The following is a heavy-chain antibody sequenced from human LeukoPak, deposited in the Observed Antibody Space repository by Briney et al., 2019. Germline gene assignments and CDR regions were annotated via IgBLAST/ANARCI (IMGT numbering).Heavy chain of an antibody. Sequence: PSETLSLTCTVSGGSISSTSYSWGWIRQAPGKGLEWLASIYYSGATYYNPSLKSRLTVSGDTSNNRFSLELTSVTAADTAVYYCARQGLQQLLPGSNFWGQGTLVTVSS. V-gene: IGHV4-39*01. CDR3: ARQGLQQLLPGSNF. D-gene: IGHD6-13*01. CDR2: IYYSGAT. J-gene: IGHJ4*02. CDR1: GGSISSTSYS.